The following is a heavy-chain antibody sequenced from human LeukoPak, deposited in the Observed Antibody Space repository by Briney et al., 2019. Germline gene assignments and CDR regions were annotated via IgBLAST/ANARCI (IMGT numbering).Heavy chain of an antibody. D-gene: IGHD6-6*01. CDR1: GGSISSYY. CDR3: ARVSIAASFDP. Sequence: PSETLSLTCTVSGGSISSYYWSWIRQPPGKGLEWIGYIYYSGSTNYNPSLKSRVAISVDTSKNRFSLKLSSVTAADTAVYYCARVSIAASFDPWGQGTLVTVSS. CDR2: IYYSGST. J-gene: IGHJ5*02. V-gene: IGHV4-59*01.